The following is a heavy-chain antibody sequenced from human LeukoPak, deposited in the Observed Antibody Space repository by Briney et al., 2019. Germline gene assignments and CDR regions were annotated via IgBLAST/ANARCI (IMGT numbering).Heavy chain of an antibody. D-gene: IGHD6-13*01. Sequence: KSGASLKISCKGSGSSFTSYWIAWVRQLPGKGLEWMGIIYPGDSDTRYSPSFQGQVTISADKSISTAYLQWSSLKASDTALYYCARGKQQLVELDYWGQGTLVTVSS. CDR3: ARGKQQLVELDY. J-gene: IGHJ4*02. CDR1: GSSFTSYW. V-gene: IGHV5-51*01. CDR2: IYPGDSDT.